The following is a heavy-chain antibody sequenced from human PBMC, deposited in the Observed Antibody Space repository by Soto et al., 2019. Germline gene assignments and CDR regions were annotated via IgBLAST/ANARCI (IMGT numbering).Heavy chain of an antibody. V-gene: IGHV5-51*01. CDR2: IYPGDSDT. D-gene: IGHD3-10*01. CDR3: ARDLTITMVRGVIPYYYGMDV. Sequence: GESLKISCKGSGYSFTSYWIGWVRQMPGKGLEWMGIIYPGDSDTRYSPSFQGQVTMTRDTSISTAYMELSRLRSDDTAVYYCARDLTITMVRGVIPYYYGMDVWGQGTTVTVSS. J-gene: IGHJ6*02. CDR1: GYSFTSYW.